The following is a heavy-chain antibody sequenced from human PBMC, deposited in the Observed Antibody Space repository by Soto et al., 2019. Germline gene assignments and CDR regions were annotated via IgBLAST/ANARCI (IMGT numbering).Heavy chain of an antibody. Sequence: GESLKISCKGSGYSFTSYWIGGVRQMPGKGLEWMGIIYPGDSDTRYSPSFQGQVTISADKSISTAYLQWSSLKASDTAMDYCAILPLLPYSSSWYDPWGQGTLVTVSS. D-gene: IGHD6-13*01. V-gene: IGHV5-51*01. CDR2: IYPGDSDT. CDR1: GYSFTSYW. J-gene: IGHJ5*02. CDR3: AILPLLPYSSSWYDP.